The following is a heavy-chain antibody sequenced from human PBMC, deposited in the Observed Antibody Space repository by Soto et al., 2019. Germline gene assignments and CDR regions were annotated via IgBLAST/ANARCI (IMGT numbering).Heavy chain of an antibody. D-gene: IGHD1-26*01. CDR2: ISYDGSNK. V-gene: IGHV3-30*18. Sequence: QVQLVESGGGVVQPWRSLRLSCAASGFTFSSYGMHWVRQAPGKGLERVAVISYDGSNKYYADSVKGRFTISRDNSKNTLYLQINSLRAEDTAVYYCAKDTGSGRVAGTFFDYWGQGTLVTVSS. CDR3: AKDTGSGRVAGTFFDY. CDR1: GFTFSSYG. J-gene: IGHJ4*02.